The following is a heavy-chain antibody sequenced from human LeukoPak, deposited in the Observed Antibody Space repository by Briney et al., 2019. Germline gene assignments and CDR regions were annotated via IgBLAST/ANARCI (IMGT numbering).Heavy chain of an antibody. CDR3: ARPLYYYGSGSYYRTRVGLDY. Sequence: SETLSLTCTVSGGSISSYYWSWIRQPPGKGLEWIGYIYYSGSTNYNPSLKSRVTISVDTSKNQFSLELSSVTAADTAVYYCARPLYYYGSGSYYRTRVGLDYWGQGTLVTVSS. CDR1: GGSISSYY. J-gene: IGHJ4*02. D-gene: IGHD3-10*01. CDR2: IYYSGST. V-gene: IGHV4-59*12.